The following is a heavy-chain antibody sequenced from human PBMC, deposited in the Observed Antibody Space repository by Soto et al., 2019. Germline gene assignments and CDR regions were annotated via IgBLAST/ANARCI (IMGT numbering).Heavy chain of an antibody. CDR2: IYYSGST. Sequence: SETLSLTCTISGGSISSGGYYWSWIRQHPGKGLEWIGYIYYSGSTYYNPSLKSRVTISVDTSKNQFSLKLSSVTAADTAVYYCARDLGDSYGLQHWGQGTLVTVSS. V-gene: IGHV4-31*03. CDR3: ARDLGDSYGLQH. CDR1: GGSISSGGYY. J-gene: IGHJ1*01. D-gene: IGHD5-18*01.